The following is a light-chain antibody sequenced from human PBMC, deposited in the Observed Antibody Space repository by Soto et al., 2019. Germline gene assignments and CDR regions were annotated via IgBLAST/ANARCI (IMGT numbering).Light chain of an antibody. CDR1: QSISSW. V-gene: IGKV1-5*01. J-gene: IGKJ5*01. CDR2: DAS. Sequence: DIQMTQSPSTLSASVGDRVTITCRASQSISSWLAWYQQKPGKAPKLLIYDASSLESGVPSRFSGSGSGTEFTLTISSLQPEDIATYYCQQYDDIPPTFGQGTRLEIK. CDR3: QQYDDIPPT.